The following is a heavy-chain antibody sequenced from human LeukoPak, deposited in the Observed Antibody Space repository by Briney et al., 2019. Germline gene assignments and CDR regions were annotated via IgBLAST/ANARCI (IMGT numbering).Heavy chain of an antibody. CDR2: IWYDGSNK. CDR1: GFTFSSYG. CDR3: ARDLGMQLWNDY. D-gene: IGHD5-18*01. J-gene: IGHJ4*02. Sequence: GGSLRLSCAASGFTFSSYGMHWVRQAPGKGLECVAVIWYDGSNKYYADSVKGRFTISRDNSESTLYLQMNSLRAEDTAVYYCARDLGMQLWNDYWGQGTLVTVSS. V-gene: IGHV3-33*01.